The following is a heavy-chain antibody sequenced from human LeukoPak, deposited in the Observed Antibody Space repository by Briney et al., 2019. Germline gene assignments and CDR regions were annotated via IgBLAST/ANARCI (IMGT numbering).Heavy chain of an antibody. Sequence: GESLKISCEGSGYYFPSYWISWVRQMPGKGLEWMGIIYPGDSDTRYSPSFQGQVTISVDKSVSAAYLQWSSLKASDTAMYYCASPPTRECSSISCPLSYWGQGTLVTVSS. CDR2: IYPGDSDT. V-gene: IGHV5-51*01. D-gene: IGHD2-2*01. J-gene: IGHJ4*02. CDR3: ASPPTRECSSISCPLSY. CDR1: GYYFPSYW.